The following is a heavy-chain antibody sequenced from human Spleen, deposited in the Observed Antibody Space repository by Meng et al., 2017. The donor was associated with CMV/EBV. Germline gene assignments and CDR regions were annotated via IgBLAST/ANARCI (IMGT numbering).Heavy chain of an antibody. Sequence: YIHFLRQAPGQGLEWMGWINPKSGGTNYAQKFQGRVTMARDTSISTAYMELSRLRSDDTAVYYCARGMEGIVPAIGSVAGILGWFDPWGQGTLVTVSS. CDR1: Y. D-gene: IGHD5-12*01. V-gene: IGHV1-2*02. CDR2: INPKSGGT. J-gene: IGHJ5*02. CDR3: ARGMEGIVPAIGSVAGILGWFDP.